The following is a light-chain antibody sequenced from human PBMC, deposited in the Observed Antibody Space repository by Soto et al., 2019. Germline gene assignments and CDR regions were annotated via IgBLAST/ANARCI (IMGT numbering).Light chain of an antibody. Sequence: EIVLTQSPATLSLSPGERATLSCRASQSVSSYLAWYQQKPGQAPRLLIYDASNRATGIPDRFTGSGSVTDFTLTISRLEPEDFAVYYCQQRGNWPLTFGGGTNLDIK. J-gene: IGKJ4*01. CDR1: QSVSSY. V-gene: IGKV3-11*01. CDR2: DAS. CDR3: QQRGNWPLT.